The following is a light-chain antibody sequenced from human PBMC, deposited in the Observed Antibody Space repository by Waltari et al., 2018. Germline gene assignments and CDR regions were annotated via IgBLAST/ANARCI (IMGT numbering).Light chain of an antibody. CDR2: RDT. Sequence: SYDLTQPPSVSVSPRETATLSCSGHKLGDKFATWYRQRPGQSPVLVIYRDTHRSSGIPERFSGSNAGNTATLTIGGAQTVDEAVYYCQAWDDSSIVFGGGTKLTVL. CDR3: QAWDDSSIV. V-gene: IGLV3-1*01. J-gene: IGLJ2*01. CDR1: KLGDKF.